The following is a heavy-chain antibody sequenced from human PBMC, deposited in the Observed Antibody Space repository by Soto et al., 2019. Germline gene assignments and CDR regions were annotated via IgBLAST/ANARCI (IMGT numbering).Heavy chain of an antibody. CDR3: AKLDDFSSGYRGGYYYYYGMYV. V-gene: IGHV5-51*01. Sequence: GEPVKLSCDGSGYSFTSDWIGWVCQMAGKGLEWMGIIYPRYSDPRYSPSFQGQVTISADKSISTAYLQWSSLKASDTAMYYCAKLDDFSSGYRGGYYYYYGMYVWGQGTTVTVSS. D-gene: IGHD3-3*01. CDR1: GYSFTSDW. J-gene: IGHJ6*02. CDR2: IYPRYSDP.